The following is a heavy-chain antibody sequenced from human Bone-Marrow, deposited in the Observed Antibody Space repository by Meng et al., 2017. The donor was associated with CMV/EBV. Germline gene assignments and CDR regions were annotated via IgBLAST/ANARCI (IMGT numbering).Heavy chain of an antibody. CDR3: AREWAGSGSSYGMDV. Sequence: SETLSLTCVVSGGSISSSKWWTWVRQPPGKGLEWIGAIHHSGTTNYNTSLKSRVTMSVDKSKNHFSLSLTSVTAADTAVYYCAREWAGSGSSYGMDVWGQGTTVTVSS. CDR1: GGSISSSKW. CDR2: IHHSGTT. V-gene: IGHV4/OR15-8*03. J-gene: IGHJ6*02. D-gene: IGHD3-10*01.